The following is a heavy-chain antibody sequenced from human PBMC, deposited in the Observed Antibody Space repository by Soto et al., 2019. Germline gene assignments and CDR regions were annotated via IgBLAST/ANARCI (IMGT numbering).Heavy chain of an antibody. J-gene: IGHJ6*02. CDR3: ARSDGPYFYYVIDA. CDR2: IIPLLGLT. V-gene: IGHV1-69*01. D-gene: IGHD3-16*01. Sequence: QVQLEQSGAEVKKPGSSRKVSCRTSGGPFSNHAFNWLRQARGHGLEWMGGIIPLLGLTTYAQKFQDRVTFTADESTSTVYMELRSLSSEDTATYFCARSDGPYFYYVIDAWGRGTKVTVSS. CDR1: GGPFSNHA.